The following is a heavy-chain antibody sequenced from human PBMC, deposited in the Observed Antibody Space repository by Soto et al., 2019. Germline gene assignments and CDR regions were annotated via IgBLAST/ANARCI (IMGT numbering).Heavy chain of an antibody. CDR3: ARGPGGPDGPGDY. CDR2: INAGNGNT. J-gene: IGHJ4*02. D-gene: IGHD2-15*01. CDR1: GYTFTSYA. V-gene: IGHV1-3*01. Sequence: QVQLVQSGAEVKKPGASVKVSCKASGYTFTSYAMHWVRQAPGQRLEWMGWINAGNGNTKYSQKFQGRVTITRDTSASTAYMELSSLRSADTAVYYCARGPGGPDGPGDYWGQGNLFTVSS.